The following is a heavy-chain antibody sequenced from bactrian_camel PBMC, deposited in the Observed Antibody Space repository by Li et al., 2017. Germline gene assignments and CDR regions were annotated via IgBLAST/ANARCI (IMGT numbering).Heavy chain of an antibody. CDR2: ILNDVSTT. Sequence: HVQLVESGGGLVQPGGSLRLSCAASGFTFSNFAMSWVRQAPRKGLEWVSAILNDVSTTYYADSVKGRFTISRDNAKNTLYLQMDSVKSEDTATYFCAPVVSNYWGQGTQVTVS. CDR3: APVVSNY. D-gene: IGHD2*01. CDR1: GFTFSNFA. V-gene: IGHV3S7*01. J-gene: IGHJ4*01.